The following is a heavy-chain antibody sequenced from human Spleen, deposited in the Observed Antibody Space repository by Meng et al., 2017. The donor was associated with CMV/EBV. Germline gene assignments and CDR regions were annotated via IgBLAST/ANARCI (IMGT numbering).Heavy chain of an antibody. D-gene: IGHD1-26*01. V-gene: IGHV3-21*01. CDR3: AASPWDILFEY. CDR2: LTSGDNYA. CDR1: GFTFSAFA. J-gene: IGHJ4*02. Sequence: LSCVASGFTFSAFAVNWVRQAPGKGLEWVSSLTSGDNYAYYADSVKGRLSISRDNPRKSLYLQMNSLRAEDTAVYYCAASPWDILFEYWGQGTLVTVSS.